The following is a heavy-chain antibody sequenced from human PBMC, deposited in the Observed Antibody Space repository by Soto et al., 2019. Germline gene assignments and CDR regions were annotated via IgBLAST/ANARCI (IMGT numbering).Heavy chain of an antibody. CDR3: APIIIPAATDFY. V-gene: IGHV3-23*01. J-gene: IGHJ4*02. D-gene: IGHD2-2*01. Sequence: EVQLLESGGGLVQPGGSLRLSCAASGITFTAYAMSWVRQAPGKGLEWVSSISGSGGSTYYADSEKGRLTISKDNSKNALEMQRDRRRAEDTAVYYGAPIIIPAATDFYWGQGTLVTVSA. CDR2: ISGSGGST. CDR1: GITFTAYA.